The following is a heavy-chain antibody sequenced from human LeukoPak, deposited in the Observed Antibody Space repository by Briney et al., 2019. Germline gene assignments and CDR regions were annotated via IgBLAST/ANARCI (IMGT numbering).Heavy chain of an antibody. Sequence: GGSLRLSCAAPGFTFNSSWMHWVRQAPGKGLVWVSSISSSSSFIYYADSVKGRFTISRDNAKKSLYLQMNSLRAEDTAVYYCARDQGSSWYFDYWGQGILVTVSS. J-gene: IGHJ4*02. CDR3: ARDQGSSWYFDY. CDR2: ISSSSSFI. CDR1: GFTFNSSW. V-gene: IGHV3-21*01. D-gene: IGHD6-13*01.